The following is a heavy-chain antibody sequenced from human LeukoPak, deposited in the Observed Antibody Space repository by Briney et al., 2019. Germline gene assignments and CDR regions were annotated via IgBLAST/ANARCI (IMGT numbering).Heavy chain of an antibody. Sequence: ASVKVSCKASGYTFTSYYMHWVRQAPGQGLEWMGIINPSGGSTSYAQKFQGRVTMTRDTSTSTVYMELSSLRSEDTAVYYCARVRGYDFWVAWYMDVWGKGTTVTVSS. CDR2: INPSGGST. D-gene: IGHD3-3*01. V-gene: IGHV1-46*01. CDR3: ARVRGYDFWVAWYMDV. CDR1: GYTFTSYY. J-gene: IGHJ6*03.